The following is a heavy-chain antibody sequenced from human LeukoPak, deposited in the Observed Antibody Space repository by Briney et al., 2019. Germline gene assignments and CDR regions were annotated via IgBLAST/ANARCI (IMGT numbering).Heavy chain of an antibody. CDR3: ARVLLSPTGDAFDI. D-gene: IGHD1-1*01. CDR1: GGSISSYY. Sequence: SETLSLTCTVSGGSISSYYWSWIRQPPGKGLEWIGYIYYSGSTNYNPSLKSRVTISVDTSKNQFSLKLSSVTAADTAVYYCARVLLSPTGDAFDIWGQGTMVTVSS. CDR2: IYYSGST. J-gene: IGHJ3*02. V-gene: IGHV4-59*01.